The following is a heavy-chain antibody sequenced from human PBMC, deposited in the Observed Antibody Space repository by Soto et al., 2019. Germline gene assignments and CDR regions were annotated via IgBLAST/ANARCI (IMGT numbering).Heavy chain of an antibody. CDR1: GLTFTSSA. Sequence: GTSVKVCCTASGLTFTSSAMQWARQACGQRLEWIGWIVVGSGNTNYAQKFQERVTITRDMSTSTAYMELSSLRSEDTAVYYCAADLVVVSSYAFDIWGPGTMVT. V-gene: IGHV1-58*02. CDR3: AADLVVVSSYAFDI. D-gene: IGHD2-2*01. CDR2: IVVGSGNT. J-gene: IGHJ3*02.